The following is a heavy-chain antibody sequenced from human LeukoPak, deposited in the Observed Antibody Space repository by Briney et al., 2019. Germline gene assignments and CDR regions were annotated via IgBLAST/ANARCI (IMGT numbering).Heavy chain of an antibody. CDR3: AKDPGYYYDSSGYFDY. CDR2: ISGSGGST. V-gene: IGHV3-23*01. CDR1: GFTFSSYA. Sequence: GGSLRLSCAASGFTFSSYAMSWVRQAPGKGLEWVSAISGSGGSTYYADSVKGRFTISRDNSKHTLYLQMNSLRAEDTAVYYCAKDPGYYYDSSGYFDYWGQGTLVTVSS. J-gene: IGHJ4*02. D-gene: IGHD3-22*01.